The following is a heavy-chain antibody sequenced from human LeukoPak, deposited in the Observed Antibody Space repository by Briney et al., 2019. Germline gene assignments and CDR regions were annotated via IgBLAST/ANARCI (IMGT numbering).Heavy chain of an antibody. Sequence: GGSLRLSCAVSGFTFSSSWMNSVRQAPGEGLEWVANMKEDGGAENYVDSVKGRFTISRDSAKNSLYLQMNGLRAEDTAVYYCARDLRGYGEIAYWGQGTLVTVSS. J-gene: IGHJ4*02. CDR3: ARDLRGYGEIAY. CDR2: MKEDGGAE. CDR1: GFTFSSSW. V-gene: IGHV3-7*01. D-gene: IGHD4-17*01.